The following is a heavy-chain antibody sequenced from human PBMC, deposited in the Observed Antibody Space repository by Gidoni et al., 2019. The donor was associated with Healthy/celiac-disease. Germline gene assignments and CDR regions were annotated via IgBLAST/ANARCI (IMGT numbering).Heavy chain of an antibody. V-gene: IGHV4-39*01. Sequence: QLQLQESGPGLVKPSETLSLTCTVSGGSISSRSYYWGWIRQPPGKGLEWIGSIYYSGSTYYNPSLKSRVTISVDTSKNQFSLKLSSVTAADTAVYYCARHSSRGYSYGYFDYWGQGTLVTVSS. J-gene: IGHJ4*02. CDR2: IYYSGST. D-gene: IGHD5-18*01. CDR3: ARHSSRGYSYGYFDY. CDR1: GGSISSRSYY.